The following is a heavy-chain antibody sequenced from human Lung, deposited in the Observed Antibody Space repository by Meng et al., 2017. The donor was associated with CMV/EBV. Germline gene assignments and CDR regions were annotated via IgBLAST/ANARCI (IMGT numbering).Heavy chain of an antibody. D-gene: IGHD2-2*01. V-gene: IGHV3-49*04. J-gene: IGHJ4*02. CDR2: ITSKAYGGTS. CDR1: GFTFADYA. CDR3: SRGVPNRPVPAAIGRGSFYFDY. Sequence: GGSXRLXCTASGFTFADYAMTWVRQAPGKGLEWVAFITSKAYGGTSEYAASVKARFSISRDDSKMIPYLQMNSLKIEDTAVYFCSRGVPNRPVPAAIGRGSFYFDYXGQGXLVTVSS.